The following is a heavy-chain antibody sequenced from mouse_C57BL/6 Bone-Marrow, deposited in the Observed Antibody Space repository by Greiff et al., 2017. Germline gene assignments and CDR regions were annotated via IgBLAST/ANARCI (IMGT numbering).Heavy chain of an antibody. J-gene: IGHJ3*01. CDR2: IWSGGST. D-gene: IGHD2-4*01. Sequence: VMLVESGPGLVQPSQSLSITCTVSGFSLTSYGVHWVRQSPGKGLEWLGVIWSGGSTDYNAAFISRLSISKDNSKSQVFFKMNSLQADDTAIYYCARKGYDYAWFAYWGQGTLVTVSA. V-gene: IGHV2-2*01. CDR1: GFSLTSYG. CDR3: ARKGYDYAWFAY.